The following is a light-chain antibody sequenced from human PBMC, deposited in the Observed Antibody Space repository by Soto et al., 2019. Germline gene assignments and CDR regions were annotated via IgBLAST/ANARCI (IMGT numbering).Light chain of an antibody. V-gene: IGLV2-23*02. J-gene: IGLJ1*01. Sequence: QSALTQPASVSGSAGQSITISCSGTMRDVGAYNLVSWYQQHPGTAPKLIIYEVRNRPSGISSRFSGSRSGNTASLTISGLQSEDEGDYYCCSYAGSSTFYVFGTGTKLTVL. CDR1: MRDVGAYNL. CDR3: CSYAGSSTFYV. CDR2: EVR.